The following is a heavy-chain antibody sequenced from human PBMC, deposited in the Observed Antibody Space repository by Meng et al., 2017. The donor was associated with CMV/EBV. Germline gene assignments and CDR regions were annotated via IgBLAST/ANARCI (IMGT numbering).Heavy chain of an antibody. J-gene: IGHJ4*02. Sequence: VRVHCKASGYALINYDINWRRQAAGQGLEWMGWMNPSSGDTGYAPNFQDRVSISRDTSTGTAFMDLRSLRSDDTAVYYCARGRIFDHRGQGTLVTVSS. CDR2: MNPSSGDT. CDR1: GYALINYD. CDR3: ARGRIFDH. D-gene: IGHD1-14*01. V-gene: IGHV1-8*03.